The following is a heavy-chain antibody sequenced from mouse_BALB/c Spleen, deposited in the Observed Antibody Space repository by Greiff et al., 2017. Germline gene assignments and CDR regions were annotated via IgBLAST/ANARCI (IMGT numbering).Heavy chain of an antibody. CDR2: IYPGSGNT. V-gene: IGHV1-77*01. D-gene: IGHD2-4*01. CDR1: GYTFTDYY. CDR3: AVITTDY. Sequence: QVQLQQSGAELARPGASVKLSCKASGYTFTDYYINWVKQRTGQGLEWIGEIYPGSGNTYYNEKFKGKATLTADKSSSTAYMQLSSLTSEDSAVYFCAVITTDYWGQGTTLTVSS. J-gene: IGHJ2*01.